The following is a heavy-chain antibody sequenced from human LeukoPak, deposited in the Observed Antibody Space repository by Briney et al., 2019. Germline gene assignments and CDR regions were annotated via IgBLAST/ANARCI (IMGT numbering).Heavy chain of an antibody. Sequence: GASVKVSCKASGYTFTGFYMHWVRQAPGQGLQWMGWINPDSGVTDYAQEFQGRVTMTRDTSISTLFMELNNLRSDDTAMYYCARDQGGHDYWGQGTLVPVSS. CDR3: ARDQGGHDY. V-gene: IGHV1-2*02. D-gene: IGHD2-15*01. CDR2: INPDSGVT. J-gene: IGHJ4*02. CDR1: GYTFTGFY.